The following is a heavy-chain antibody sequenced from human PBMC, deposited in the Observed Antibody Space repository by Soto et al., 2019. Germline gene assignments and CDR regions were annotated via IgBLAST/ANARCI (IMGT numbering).Heavy chain of an antibody. CDR2: INPDGSGK. CDR3: ASARNSLFDY. V-gene: IGHV3-7*01. CDR1: GLTVSTYW. D-gene: IGHD2-15*01. J-gene: IGHJ4*02. Sequence: GGSLRLSCAVSGLTVSTYWMTWVRQAPGKGLEWVANINPDGSGKYYVDSLKGRFTISRDNAKNSLYPQMNSLGAEDRAIYYCASARNSLFDYWARGPLVPVS.